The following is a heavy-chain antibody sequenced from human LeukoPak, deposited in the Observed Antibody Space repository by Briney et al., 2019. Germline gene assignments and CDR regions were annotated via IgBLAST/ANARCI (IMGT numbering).Heavy chain of an antibody. CDR1: GFTFSSYA. Sequence: GGSLRLSCAASGFTFSSYAMSWVRQAPGKGLEWVSSISSSSSYIYYADSVKGRFTISRDNAKNSLYLQMNSLRAEDTAVYYCARDSRQWLASYYFDYWGQGTLVTVSS. V-gene: IGHV3-21*01. CDR3: ARDSRQWLASYYFDY. J-gene: IGHJ4*02. CDR2: ISSSSSYI. D-gene: IGHD6-19*01.